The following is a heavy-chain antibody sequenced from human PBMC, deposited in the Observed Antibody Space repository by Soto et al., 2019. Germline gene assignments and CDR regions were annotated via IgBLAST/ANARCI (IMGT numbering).Heavy chain of an antibody. CDR1: GFTFSSYA. J-gene: IGHJ4*02. D-gene: IGHD3-3*01. V-gene: IGHV3-23*01. CDR2: ISGSGGAT. Sequence: GGSLRLSCEASGFTFSSYAMNWVRQAPGKWLEWISVISGSGGATYFADSVKGRFVISRDNSKNTLYLQMNSLGAEDTAIYYCAKATLRVVHPLVFDYWGQGXLVTVYS. CDR3: AKATLRVVHPLVFDY.